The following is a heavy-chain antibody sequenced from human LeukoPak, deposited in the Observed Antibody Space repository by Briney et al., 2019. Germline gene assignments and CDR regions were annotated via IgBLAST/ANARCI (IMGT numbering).Heavy chain of an antibody. CDR1: GGSISGYY. CDR2: IYYSGST. CDR3: ARDRSEFDD. V-gene: IGHV4-59*01. J-gene: IGHJ4*02. Sequence: SETLSLTCTVSGGSISGYYWSWIRQPPGKGLEWIGYIYYSGSTNYNPSLKSRVTISVDTSKNQFSLKLSSVTAADTAVYYCARDRSEFDDWGQGTLVTVSS.